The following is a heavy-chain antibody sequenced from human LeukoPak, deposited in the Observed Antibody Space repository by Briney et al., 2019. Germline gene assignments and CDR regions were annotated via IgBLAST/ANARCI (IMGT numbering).Heavy chain of an antibody. Sequence: GGSLRLSCAASGFTFSSYDMHWVRQATGKGLEWVSAIGTAGDTFYSASVKSRFTISRDNDKNSLYLQMNSLRAGDTDVYYCARATGGGYTIDCWGQGTLVTVS. CDR2: IGTAGDT. CDR3: ARATGGGYTIDC. V-gene: IGHV3-13*01. CDR1: GFTFSSYD. D-gene: IGHD5-12*01. J-gene: IGHJ4*02.